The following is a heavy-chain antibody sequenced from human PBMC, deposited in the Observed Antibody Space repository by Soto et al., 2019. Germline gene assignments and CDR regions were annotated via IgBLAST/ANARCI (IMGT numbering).Heavy chain of an antibody. D-gene: IGHD3-16*01. CDR1: GFTFSSYA. J-gene: IGHJ4*03. V-gene: IGHV3-30-3*01. Sequence: GGSLRLSCAASGFTFSSYAMHWVRQAPGKGMEWVAVISYDGSNKYYADSVKGRFTISRDNSKNKRYLQMTRLRAEDTAGYYCARGSGWGHHGVDKWGQGT. CDR2: ISYDGSNK. CDR3: ARGSGWGHHGVDK.